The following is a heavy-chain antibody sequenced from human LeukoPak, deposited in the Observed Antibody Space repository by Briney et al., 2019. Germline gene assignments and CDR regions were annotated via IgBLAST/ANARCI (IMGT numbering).Heavy chain of an antibody. CDR1: GGTFSSYA. Sequence: GASVKVSCKASGGTFSSYAISWVRQAPGQGLEWMGRIIPIFGTASYAQKFQGRVTITTDESTSTAYMELSSLRSEDTAVYYCASGPMVRGVVRYYCYMDVWGKGTTVTVSS. V-gene: IGHV1-69*05. CDR2: IIPIFGTA. D-gene: IGHD3-10*01. CDR3: ASGPMVRGVVRYYCYMDV. J-gene: IGHJ6*03.